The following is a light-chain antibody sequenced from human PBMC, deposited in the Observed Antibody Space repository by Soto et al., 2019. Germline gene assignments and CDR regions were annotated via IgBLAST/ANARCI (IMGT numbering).Light chain of an antibody. CDR1: SSNIGDNY. Sequence: QSVLTQPPSVSAAPGQKVTICCSGSSSNIGDNYVSWYQQLPGTAPKLLIYENNKRPSGIPDRFSGSKSGTSATLGITGLQTGDEADYYCGTWDYSLSQVFGTGTKVTVL. V-gene: IGLV1-51*02. J-gene: IGLJ1*01. CDR3: GTWDYSLSQV. CDR2: ENN.